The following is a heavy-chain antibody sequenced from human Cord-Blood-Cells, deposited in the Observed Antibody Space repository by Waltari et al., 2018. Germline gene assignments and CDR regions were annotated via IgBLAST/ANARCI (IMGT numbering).Heavy chain of an antibody. CDR2: INHSGST. CDR1: GGSFSGYY. Sequence: QVQLQQWGAGLLKPSETLSLTCAVYGGSFSGYYWSWIRQPPGKGLEWLGEINHSGSTNYNPSLKSRVTISVDTSKNQFSLKLSSVTAADTAVYYCASGSYYYYYGMDVWGQGTTVTVSS. V-gene: IGHV4-34*01. CDR3: ASGSYYYYYGMDV. J-gene: IGHJ6*02.